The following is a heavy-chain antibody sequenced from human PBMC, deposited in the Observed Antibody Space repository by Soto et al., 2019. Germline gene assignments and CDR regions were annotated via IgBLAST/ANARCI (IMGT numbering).Heavy chain of an antibody. CDR3: VRRGGPWGSDWFAP. CDR2: IYPGDSDT. V-gene: IGHV5-51*01. D-gene: IGHD7-27*01. CDR1: GYTFATSW. Sequence: EVQLVQSGVEVKKPGESLKISCQGSGYTFATSWIGWVRQVPGKGLEWMGTIYPGDSDTRYSPSFQGQVTLSADKSLSTAYLQWRSLKASDSAMYYCVRRGGPWGSDWFAPWGQGTLVTVSS. J-gene: IGHJ5*02.